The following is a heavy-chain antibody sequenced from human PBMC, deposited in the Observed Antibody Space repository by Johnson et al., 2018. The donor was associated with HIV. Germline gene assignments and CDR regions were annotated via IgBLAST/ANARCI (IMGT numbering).Heavy chain of an antibody. Sequence: QVQLVESGGNVVQPGRSLRLSCAASGFTFSSYGMHWVRQAPGKGLEWVAFIRYAGSNKYYADSVKGRFTISRDNAKNSLYLQMNSLRAEDTAVYYCAGVGLGSLWFGELNSAFDVWGQGTMVIVSS. D-gene: IGHD3-10*01. V-gene: IGHV3-33*08. CDR1: GFTFSSYG. J-gene: IGHJ3*01. CDR3: AGVGLGSLWFGELNSAFDV. CDR2: IRYAGSNK.